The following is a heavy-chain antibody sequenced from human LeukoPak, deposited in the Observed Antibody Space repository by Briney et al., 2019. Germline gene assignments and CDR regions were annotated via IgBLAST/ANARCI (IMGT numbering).Heavy chain of an antibody. V-gene: IGHV3-23*01. CDR3: AKTSAIWGRFDY. D-gene: IGHD3-16*01. Sequence: PGGSLRLSCAASGFTFDSYAMSWVRQAPGKGLEWVSAISGSGGSTYYADSVKGRFTISRENSKNTLYLQMNSLRAEDTAIYYCAKTSAIWGRFDYWGQGTLVTVSS. CDR1: GFTFDSYA. J-gene: IGHJ4*02. CDR2: ISGSGGST.